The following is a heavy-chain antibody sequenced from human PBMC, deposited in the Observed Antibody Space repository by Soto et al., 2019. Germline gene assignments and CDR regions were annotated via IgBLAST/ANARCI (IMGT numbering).Heavy chain of an antibody. D-gene: IGHD4-17*01. CDR2: IYYSGST. CDR1: GGLISSDC. Sequence: ESLSLTCTVSGGLISSDCFSWIRQPPGKGLECIGYIYYSGSTNHNPPLKSRVTLAVDTSKNPFSLTLSSVTAADTAVYYCARVTMTPVTTGAADLDYWGQGTLVTVSS. J-gene: IGHJ4*02. V-gene: IGHV4-59*01. CDR3: ARVTMTPVTTGAADLDY.